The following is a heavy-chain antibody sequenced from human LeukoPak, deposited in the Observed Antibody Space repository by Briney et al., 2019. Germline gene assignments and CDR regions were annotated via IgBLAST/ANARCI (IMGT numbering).Heavy chain of an antibody. CDR2: ISGSGGST. Sequence: GGSLRLSCAASGFTFSSYAMSWVRQAPGKGLEWVSGISGSGGSTYYADSVKGRFTISRDNSKNTLYLQVNSLRAEDTALYYCAGGDRNGWYFDYWGQGTLVTVSS. CDR1: GFTFSSYA. CDR3: AGGDRNGWYFDY. V-gene: IGHV3-23*01. D-gene: IGHD6-19*01. J-gene: IGHJ4*02.